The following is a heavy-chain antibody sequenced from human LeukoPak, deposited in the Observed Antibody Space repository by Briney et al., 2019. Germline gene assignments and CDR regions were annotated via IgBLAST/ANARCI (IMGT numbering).Heavy chain of an antibody. J-gene: IGHJ6*02. V-gene: IGHV3-23*03. D-gene: IGHD2-8*02. CDR3: ANTDYYYGMDV. CDR1: GFTVSSNY. Sequence: GGSLRLSCAASGFTVSSNYMSWVRQVPGKGLEWVSVIYSGGSSIYYADSVKGRFTISRDNSKNTLYLQMNSLRAEDTAVYYCANTDYYYGMDVWGQGTTVTVSS. CDR2: IYSGGSSI.